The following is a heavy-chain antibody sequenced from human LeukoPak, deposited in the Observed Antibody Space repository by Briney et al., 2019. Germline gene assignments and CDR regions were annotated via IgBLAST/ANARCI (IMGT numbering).Heavy chain of an antibody. CDR1: GGSISSGSYY. CDR3: AREYYDFWTGARYYMDV. V-gene: IGHV4-61*02. D-gene: IGHD3-3*01. CDR2: IYTSGST. J-gene: IGHJ6*03. Sequence: KTSQTLSLTCTVSGGSISSGSYYWSWIRQPAGKGLEWIGRIYTSGSTNYNPSLKSRVTIPVDTSKNQFSLKLSSVTAADTAVYYCAREYYDFWTGARYYMDVWGKGTTVTVSS.